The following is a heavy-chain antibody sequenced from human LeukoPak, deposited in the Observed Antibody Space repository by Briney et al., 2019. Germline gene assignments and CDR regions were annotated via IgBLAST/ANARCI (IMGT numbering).Heavy chain of an antibody. D-gene: IGHD6-19*01. CDR2: ISLDGINT. J-gene: IGHJ4*02. V-gene: IGHV3-30*18. CDR1: GFTFSSYG. Sequence: GRCLRLSCAASGFTFSSYGMHWVRQAPGKGLEWVAVISLDGINTYHAASVKGRFTISRDNSKNTLYLQMNSLRADDTAVYYCAKDLAVAGGGYLDYWGQGTLVTVSS. CDR3: AKDLAVAGGGYLDY.